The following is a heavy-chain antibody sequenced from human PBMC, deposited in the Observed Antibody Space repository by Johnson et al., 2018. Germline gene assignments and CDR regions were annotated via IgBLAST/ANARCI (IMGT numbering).Heavy chain of an antibody. J-gene: IGHJ4*02. D-gene: IGHD3-3*01. CDR1: GYYVRSGGCY. CDR2: IYYTGTT. CDR3: GRVLWSDSYSYFDY. Sequence: QVQLQESGPGLVKPSQTLSLTCTVSGYYVRSGGCYWSWIRQHPGKGLEWIGFIYYTGTTSYNPSPKSRLTISVDTSKNQFPLGLSPVPAADTAVYYCGRVLWSDSYSYFDYWGLGTLVTVSS. V-gene: IGHV4-31*03.